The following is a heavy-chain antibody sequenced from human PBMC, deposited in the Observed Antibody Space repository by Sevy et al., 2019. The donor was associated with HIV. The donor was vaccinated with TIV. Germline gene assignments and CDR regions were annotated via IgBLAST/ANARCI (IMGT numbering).Heavy chain of an antibody. CDR1: GFSVSSNY. J-gene: IGHJ4*02. CDR3: TRVHSGGYPFDY. CDR2: IYSSGRT. D-gene: IGHD3-22*01. Sequence: GGSLRLSCAASGFSVSSNYMSWVRQAPGKGLEWVSLIYSSGRTYYGDSVKGRFTISRDDSKNTLYLQMNSVRAEDTALYYCTRVHSGGYPFDYWGQGCLVTVSS. V-gene: IGHV3-53*01.